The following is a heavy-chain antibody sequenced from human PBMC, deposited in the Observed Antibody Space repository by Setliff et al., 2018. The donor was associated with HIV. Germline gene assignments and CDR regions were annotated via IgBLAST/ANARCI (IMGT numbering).Heavy chain of an antibody. J-gene: IGHJ1*01. CDR1: GYTFTGYY. CDR3: ARDLSSGWYGEEYFQH. D-gene: IGHD6-19*01. Sequence: ASVKVSCKASGYTFTGYYMHWVRQAPGQGLEWMGRINPNSGGTNYAQKFQGRVTMTRDTSISTAYMELSRLRSDYTAVYYCARDLSSGWYGEEYFQHWGQGTLVTVSS. V-gene: IGHV1-2*06. CDR2: INPNSGGT.